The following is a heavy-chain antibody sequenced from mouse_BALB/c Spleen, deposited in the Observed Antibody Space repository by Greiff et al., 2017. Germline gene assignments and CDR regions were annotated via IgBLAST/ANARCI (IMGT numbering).Heavy chain of an antibody. CDR3: ARETTATDYYAMDY. CDR2: IWGDGST. V-gene: IGHV2-6-7*01. J-gene: IGHJ4*01. Sequence: VQVVESGPGLVAPSQSLSITCTVSGFSLTGYGVNWVRQPPGKGLEWLGMIWGDGSTDYNSALKSRLSISKDNSKSQVFLKMNSLQTDDTARYYCARETTATDYYAMDYWGQGTSVTVSS. CDR1: GFSLTGYG. D-gene: IGHD1-2*01.